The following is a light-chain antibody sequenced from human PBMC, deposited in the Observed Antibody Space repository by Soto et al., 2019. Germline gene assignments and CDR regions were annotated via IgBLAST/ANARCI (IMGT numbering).Light chain of an antibody. CDR1: SSNIGTSS. CDR3: AAWDDSLNGHV. CDR2: TTK. V-gene: IGLV1-44*01. J-gene: IGLJ1*01. Sequence: QSVLTQPHSASGTPGQRVTISCSGSSSNIGTSSVHWFQQLPGTAPKLLISTTKQRPSGVPERFSGSTSGTSASLAISGLQSEDEADYYCAAWDDSLNGHVFGTGTKVTVL.